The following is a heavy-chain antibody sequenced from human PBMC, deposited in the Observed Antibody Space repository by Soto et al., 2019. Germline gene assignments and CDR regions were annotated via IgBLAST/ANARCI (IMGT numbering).Heavy chain of an antibody. V-gene: IGHV3-21*01. D-gene: IGHD3-22*01. CDR1: GFTFSSYS. CDR2: ISSSSSYI. J-gene: IGHJ3*02. Sequence: GGSLRLSCAASGFTFSSYSMNWVRQAPGKGLEWVSSISSSSSYIYYADSVKGRFTISRDNAKNSLYLQMNSLRAEDTAVYYCARFDYYDSSGPTAYAFDIWGQGTMVTVS. CDR3: ARFDYYDSSGPTAYAFDI.